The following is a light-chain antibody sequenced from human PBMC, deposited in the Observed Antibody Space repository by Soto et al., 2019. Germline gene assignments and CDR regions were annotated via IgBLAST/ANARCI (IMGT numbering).Light chain of an antibody. CDR3: QQSYSTLT. J-gene: IGKJ5*01. CDR1: QRVSSW. V-gene: IGKV1-5*03. Sequence: DIEMTQSPSTLAAVVGDRFSITFRASQRVSSWLAWYQQKPGKAPNLLIYKASILESGVPSRFSGSGSGTDFTLTISSLQPEDFATYYCQQSYSTLTFGQGTRLEIK. CDR2: KAS.